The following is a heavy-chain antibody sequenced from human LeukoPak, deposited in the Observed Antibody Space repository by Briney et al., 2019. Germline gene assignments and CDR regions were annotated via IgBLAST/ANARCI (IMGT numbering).Heavy chain of an antibody. V-gene: IGHV4-34*01. CDR1: GGSFSGYY. J-gene: IGHJ4*02. CDR2: INHSGST. D-gene: IGHD3-10*01. CDR3: ARGPGHLWFGESDY. Sequence: SETLSLTCAVYGGSFSGYYWSWIRQPPGKGLEWIGEINHSGSTNYNPSLKSRVTISVDTSKNQFSLKLSSVTAADTAVYYCARGPGHLWFGESDYWGQGTLVTVSP.